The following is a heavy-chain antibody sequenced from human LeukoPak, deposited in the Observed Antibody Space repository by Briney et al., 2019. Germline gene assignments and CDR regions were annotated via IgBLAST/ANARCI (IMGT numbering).Heavy chain of an antibody. CDR2: IYYSGNT. CDR3: ARERGRSYGSVPYYYYYMDV. V-gene: IGHV4-59*01. Sequence: SETLSLTCTVSGGSISSYYWSWIRQPPGKGLEWIGYIYYSGNTNYNPSLKSRVNISVDTSKNQFSLKLSSVTAADTAVYYCARERGRSYGSVPYYYYYMDVWGKGTTVTVSS. D-gene: IGHD5-18*01. J-gene: IGHJ6*03. CDR1: GGSISSYY.